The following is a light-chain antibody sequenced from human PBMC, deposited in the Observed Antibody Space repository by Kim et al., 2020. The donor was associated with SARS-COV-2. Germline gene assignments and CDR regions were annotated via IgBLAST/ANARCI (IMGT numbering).Light chain of an antibody. CDR2: GKN. CDR1: SLRSYY. J-gene: IGLJ2*01. Sequence: LGQTARITCQGDSLRSYYASWYQQKPGQAPVLVIYGKNNRPSGIPDRFSGSSSGNTASLTITGAQAEDEADYYCNSRDSSGNHPVVFGGGTQLTVL. CDR3: NSRDSSGNHPVV. V-gene: IGLV3-19*01.